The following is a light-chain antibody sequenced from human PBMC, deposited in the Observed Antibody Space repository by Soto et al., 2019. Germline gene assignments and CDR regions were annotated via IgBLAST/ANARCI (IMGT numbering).Light chain of an antibody. Sequence: DIQLTQSPSFLSASVGDRVTITCRASQGISSYLVWYQQKAGKAPKVLIYAASTLRSGVPSRFSGSGSGTDFTLTISSLQPEDFATYYCLQLHTYPLTFGGGTNVEIK. CDR3: LQLHTYPLT. CDR1: QGISSY. V-gene: IGKV1-9*01. CDR2: AAS. J-gene: IGKJ4*01.